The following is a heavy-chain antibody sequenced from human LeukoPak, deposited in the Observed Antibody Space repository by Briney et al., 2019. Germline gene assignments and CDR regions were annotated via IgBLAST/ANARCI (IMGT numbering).Heavy chain of an antibody. Sequence: ASVKVSCKASGYTFTGYYLHWVRQAPGQGLEWVGWINPSSGDTNYAQKFQGRITLTLDTSLTTAYMELSSLRSDDTAVYYCARGGSSSRYVVWYFDLWGRGTLVTVSS. V-gene: IGHV1-2*02. CDR2: INPSSGDT. CDR3: ARGGSSSRYVVWYFDL. J-gene: IGHJ2*01. CDR1: GYTFTGYY. D-gene: IGHD6-13*01.